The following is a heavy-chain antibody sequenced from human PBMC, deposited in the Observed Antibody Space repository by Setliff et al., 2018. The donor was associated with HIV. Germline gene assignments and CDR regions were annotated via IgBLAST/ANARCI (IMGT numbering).Heavy chain of an antibody. Sequence: SETLSLTCTVSGGSISSEGYYWSWIRQHPGKGLEWIGYIYYSGNTYYSPSLKSRLTISVDTSKNQFSLKLSSVTAADTAVYYCARGGRSLAAQTWFDPWGQGTLVTVSS. CDR3: ARGGRSLAAQTWFDP. CDR2: IYYSGNT. CDR1: GGSISSEGYY. V-gene: IGHV4-31*03. J-gene: IGHJ5*02. D-gene: IGHD6-6*01.